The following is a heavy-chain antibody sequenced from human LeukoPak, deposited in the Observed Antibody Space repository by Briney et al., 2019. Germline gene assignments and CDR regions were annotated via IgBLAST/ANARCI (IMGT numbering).Heavy chain of an antibody. J-gene: IGHJ4*02. Sequence: GGSLRLSCAASGFTVSSNYMSWVRQAPGKGLEWVSVSGGSTYYADSVKGRFTISRDNSKNTLYLQMNSLTVEDTAVYYCAKDGGLIRGAFDSWGQGTVVTVSS. CDR3: AKDGGLIRGAFDS. V-gene: IGHV3-66*01. D-gene: IGHD3-10*01. CDR1: GFTVSSNY. CDR2: SGGST.